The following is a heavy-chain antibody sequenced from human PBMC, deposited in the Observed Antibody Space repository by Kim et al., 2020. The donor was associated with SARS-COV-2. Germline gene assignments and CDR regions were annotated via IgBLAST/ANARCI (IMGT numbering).Heavy chain of an antibody. Sequence: GGSLRLSCAASGFTFSSYDMHWVRQATGKGLEWVSAIGTAGDTYYPGSVKGRFTISRENAKNSLYLQMNSLRAGDTAVYYCARGSRARRWLQFGPIPYYFDYWGQGTLVTVSS. V-gene: IGHV3-13*01. J-gene: IGHJ4*02. CDR3: ARGSRARRWLQFGPIPYYFDY. D-gene: IGHD5-12*01. CDR1: GFTFSSYD. CDR2: IGTAGDT.